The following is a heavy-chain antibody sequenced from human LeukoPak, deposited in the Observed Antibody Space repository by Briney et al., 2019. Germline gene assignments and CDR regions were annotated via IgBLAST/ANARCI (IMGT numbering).Heavy chain of an antibody. V-gene: IGHV1-69*13. CDR2: IIPIFGTA. CDR1: GGTFSSYA. CDR3: ARGDYGSGSYYNILYFDY. D-gene: IGHD3-10*01. Sequence: ASVKVSCKASGGTFSSYAISWVRQAPGQGLEWMGGIIPIFGTANYAQKFQGRVTITADESTSTAYMELSSLRSKDTAVYYCARGDYGSGSYYNILYFDYWGQGTLVTVSS. J-gene: IGHJ4*02.